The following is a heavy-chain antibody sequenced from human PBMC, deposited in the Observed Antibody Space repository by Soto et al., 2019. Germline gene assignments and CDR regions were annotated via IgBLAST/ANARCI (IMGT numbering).Heavy chain of an antibody. D-gene: IGHD1-26*01. CDR3: VKSWEEFASSNFLEN. CDR2: VDSSGGRT. V-gene: IGHV3-23*01. CDR1: GFTLSTYA. J-gene: IGHJ4*02. Sequence: GGSLRLSCAASGFTLSTYAMNWVRQAPGKGLEWVSSVDSSGGRTYNADSVKGRFTISRDNSENTLYLQMNSLRADDTALYYCVKSWEEFASSNFLENWGPGTLVTVSS.